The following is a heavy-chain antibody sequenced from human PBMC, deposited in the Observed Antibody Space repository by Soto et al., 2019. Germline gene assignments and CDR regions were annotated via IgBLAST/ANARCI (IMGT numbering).Heavy chain of an antibody. CDR3: AKGDFEC. V-gene: IGHV3-53*01. CDR2: VFSGGNT. Sequence: EVQLVESGGGWIQPGGSLRLSWEASGLTVSSNYMSWVGQAPGKGLEWVAIVFSGGNTYHADSVKGRFTVSRDNSKNTLDLQMNSLRPEDTAVYYCAKGDFECWGQGTLVTVSS. CDR1: GLTVSSNY. J-gene: IGHJ4*02. D-gene: IGHD1-26*01.